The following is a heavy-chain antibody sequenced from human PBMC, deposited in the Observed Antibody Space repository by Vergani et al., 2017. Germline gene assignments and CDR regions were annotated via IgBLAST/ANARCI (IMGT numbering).Heavy chain of an antibody. Sequence: QVQLVESGGGVVQHGRSLRLSCAASGFTFSSYGMHWVRQAPGKGLEWVAVISYDGINKYYADSVKGRCTISRDHSKTTLYLQMNSLRAADTAVYYCAKGVVVTAWGYFDYWGQGTLVTVSS. V-gene: IGHV3-30*18. CDR2: ISYDGINK. D-gene: IGHD2-21*02. CDR3: AKGVVVTAWGYFDY. CDR1: GFTFSSYG. J-gene: IGHJ4*02.